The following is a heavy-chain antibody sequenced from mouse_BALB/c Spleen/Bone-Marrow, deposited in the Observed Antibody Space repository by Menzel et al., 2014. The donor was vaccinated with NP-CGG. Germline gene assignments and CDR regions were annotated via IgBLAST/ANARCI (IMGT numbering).Heavy chain of an antibody. V-gene: IGHV1S132*01. CDR2: IFPGTVTP. CDR3: ARRGYGYLDY. Sequence: QVQLKQSGAELVKPGASVKLSCKTSGYTFTSYWIHWVKQRPGQGLGWIGEIFPGTVTPYYNEKFKGKAALTIDTSSSTASMQLSSLTSEDSAVYFCARRGYGYLDYWGQGTTLTVSS. J-gene: IGHJ2*01. D-gene: IGHD2-10*02. CDR1: GYTFTSYW.